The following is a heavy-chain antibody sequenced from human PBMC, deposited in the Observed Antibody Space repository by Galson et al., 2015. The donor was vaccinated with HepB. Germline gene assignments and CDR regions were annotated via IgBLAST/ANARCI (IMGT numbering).Heavy chain of an antibody. D-gene: IGHD1-26*01. V-gene: IGHV3-23*01. CDR1: GFMFTNFA. Sequence: SLRLSCAASGFMFTNFAMAWVRQAPGKGLEWVSSITFRGESTYYADSVKGRFTISRDKSTNTLFLQVNSLRAEDTAAYFCAKAWDMSVTVPRRPYYFDNWGQGTLVTVSS. J-gene: IGHJ4*02. CDR2: ITFRGEST. CDR3: AKAWDMSVTVPRRPYYFDN.